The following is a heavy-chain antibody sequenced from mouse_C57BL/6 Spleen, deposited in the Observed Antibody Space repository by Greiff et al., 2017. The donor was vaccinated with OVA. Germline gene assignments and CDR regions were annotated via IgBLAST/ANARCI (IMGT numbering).Heavy chain of an antibody. CDR2: IYWDDDK. D-gene: IGHD2-1*01. CDR1: GFSLSTSGMG. V-gene: IGHV8-12*01. CDR3: ARVYYGNYEDYFDY. J-gene: IGHJ2*01. Sequence: QVTLKVCGPGILQSSQTLSLTCSFSGFSLSTSGMGVSWIRQPSGKGLEWLAHIYWDDDKRYNPSLKSRLTISKDTSRNQVFLKITSVDTADTATYYCARVYYGNYEDYFDYWGQGTTLTVSS.